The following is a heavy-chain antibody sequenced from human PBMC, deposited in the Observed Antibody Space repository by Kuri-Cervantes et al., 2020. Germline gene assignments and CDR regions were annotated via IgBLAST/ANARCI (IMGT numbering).Heavy chain of an antibody. CDR1: GFTFSSYG. J-gene: IGHJ4*02. Sequence: GESLKISCVGSGFTFSSYGMHWVRQAPGKGLEWVSSISSSSSYIYYADSVKGRFTISRDNVKNSLYLQMNSLRAEDTAVYYCARDQAYCSGGSCPIDYWGQGTLVTVSS. CDR3: ARDQAYCSGGSCPIDY. CDR2: ISSSSSYI. V-gene: IGHV3-21*01. D-gene: IGHD2-15*01.